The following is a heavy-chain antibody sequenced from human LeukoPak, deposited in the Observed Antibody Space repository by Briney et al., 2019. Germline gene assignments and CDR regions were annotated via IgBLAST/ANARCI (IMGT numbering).Heavy chain of an antibody. V-gene: IGHV1-69*05. D-gene: IGHD3-22*01. J-gene: IGHJ4*02. CDR1: GGTFSSYA. CDR3: ARELVEVSEKEGYFDY. CDR2: IIPIFGTA. Sequence: PVKVSCTASGGTFSSYAISWVRQAPGQGLEWMGGIIPIFGTAISAQKFQGRVTITTDESTSTAYMELSSQRSEYTAVYYCARELVEVSEKEGYFDYWCQGTLVTVSS.